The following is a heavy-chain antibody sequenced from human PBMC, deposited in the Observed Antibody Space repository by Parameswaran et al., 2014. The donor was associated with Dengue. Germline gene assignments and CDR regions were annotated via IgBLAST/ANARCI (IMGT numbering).Heavy chain of an antibody. V-gene: IGHV3-7*03. CDR3: ARVSDYYYYYGMDV. J-gene: IGHJ6*02. CDR2: IKQDGSEK. Sequence: VRQMPGKGLEWVANIKQDGSEKYYVDSVKGRFTISRDNAKNSLYLQMNSLRAEDTAVYYCARVSDYYYYYGMDVWGQGTTVTVSS.